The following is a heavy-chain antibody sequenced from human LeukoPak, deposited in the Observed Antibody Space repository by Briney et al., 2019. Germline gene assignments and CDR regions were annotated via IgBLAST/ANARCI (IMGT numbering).Heavy chain of an antibody. CDR3: ARGRGPGRHRGSGLYYFDY. D-gene: IGHD6-19*01. Sequence: PSETLSLTCTVSGGSISSYYWSWIRQPPGKGLEWIGEINHSGSTNYNPSLKSRVTISVDTSKNQFSLKLSSVTAADTAVYYCARGRGPGRHRGSGLYYFDYWGQGTLVTVSS. J-gene: IGHJ4*02. CDR2: INHSGST. CDR1: GGSISSYY. V-gene: IGHV4-34*01.